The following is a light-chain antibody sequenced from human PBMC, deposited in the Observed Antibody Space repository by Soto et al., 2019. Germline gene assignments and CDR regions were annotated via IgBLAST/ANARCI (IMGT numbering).Light chain of an antibody. Sequence: EIVLTQSPGTLSLSPGERATLSCRASQSASSSDLAWYQQKPGQAPRLLMYATSSRATGTPDRFSGSGSGTDFTLTISRLEPEDFALYYCQEYGSSWTFGQGTKVEVK. V-gene: IGKV3-20*01. CDR3: QEYGSSWT. CDR1: QSASSSD. J-gene: IGKJ1*01. CDR2: ATS.